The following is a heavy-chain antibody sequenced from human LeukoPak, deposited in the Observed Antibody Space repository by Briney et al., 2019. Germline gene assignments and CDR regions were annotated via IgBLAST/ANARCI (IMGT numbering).Heavy chain of an antibody. Sequence: IGYIYYSGSTNYNPSLKSRVTISVDTSKNQFSLKLSSVTAADTAVYYCARVRYSYGPAYSVWGQGTTVTVSS. CDR3: ARVRYSYGPAYSV. CDR2: IYYSGST. V-gene: IGHV4-59*01. J-gene: IGHJ6*02. D-gene: IGHD5-18*01.